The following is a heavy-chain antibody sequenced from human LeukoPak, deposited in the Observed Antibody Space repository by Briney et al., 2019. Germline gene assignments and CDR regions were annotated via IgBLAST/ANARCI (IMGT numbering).Heavy chain of an antibody. D-gene: IGHD3-22*01. CDR1: GGSISSSNYY. Sequence: PSETLSLTCTVSGGSISSSNYYWGWISQPPEKGLEWIGSIYYSGSTYYNPSLKSRVTISVDTSKNQFSLKLSSVTAADTAVYYCAREVTGRIVVVIGFDPWGQGTLVTVSS. V-gene: IGHV4-39*07. CDR3: AREVTGRIVVVIGFDP. CDR2: IYYSGST. J-gene: IGHJ5*02.